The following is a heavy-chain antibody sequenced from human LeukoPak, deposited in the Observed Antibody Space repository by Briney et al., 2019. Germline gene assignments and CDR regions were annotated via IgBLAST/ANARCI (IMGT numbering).Heavy chain of an antibody. J-gene: IGHJ5*02. CDR1: GFTFSSYA. V-gene: IGHV3-23*01. CDR2: ISGSGGST. D-gene: IGHD4-17*01. CDR3: AKAPTITYGDGDWFDP. Sequence: GGSLRLSCAASGFTFSSYAMSWVRQAPGKGLEWVSAISGSGGSTYYADSVKGRFTISRDNSKNTLYLQMNSLRAEDTAVYYCAKAPTITYGDGDWFDPWGQGTLVTVSS.